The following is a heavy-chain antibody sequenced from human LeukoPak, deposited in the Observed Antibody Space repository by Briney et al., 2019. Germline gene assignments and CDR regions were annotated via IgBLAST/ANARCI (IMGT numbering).Heavy chain of an antibody. Sequence: GGSLRLSCAASGFTFSSAVMSWVRQAPGKELEWVSAINSGSGTTYAESVKGRFTISRDNSRNTLYLQMNTLRAEDTAVYYCAKGSAGAGSYRPFDYWGQGTLVTVSS. CDR1: GFTFSSAV. CDR3: AKGSAGAGSYRPFDY. J-gene: IGHJ4*02. CDR2: INSGSGTT. D-gene: IGHD3-10*01. V-gene: IGHV3-23*01.